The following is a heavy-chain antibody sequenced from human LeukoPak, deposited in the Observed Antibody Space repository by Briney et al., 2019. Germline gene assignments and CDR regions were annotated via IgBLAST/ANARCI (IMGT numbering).Heavy chain of an antibody. J-gene: IGHJ4*02. CDR3: ARHIGRGIVPAATGDY. CDR1: GYSFTSYW. D-gene: IGHD2-2*01. Sequence: GESLKISCKGSGYSFTSYWIGWVRQMPGKGLEWMGIIYPGDSDTRYSPSFQGQVTISADKSISTAYLQWSGLKASDTAMYYCARHIGRGIVPAATGDYWGQGTLVTVSS. CDR2: IYPGDSDT. V-gene: IGHV5-51*01.